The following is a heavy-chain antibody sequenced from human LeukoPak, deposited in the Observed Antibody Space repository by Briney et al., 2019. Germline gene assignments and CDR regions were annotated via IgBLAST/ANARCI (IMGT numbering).Heavy chain of an antibody. CDR1: GFTFSSYA. D-gene: IGHD2-21*02. CDR3: ANCGGDCYAFDY. V-gene: IGHV3-23*01. Sequence: PGGSLRLSCAASGFTFSSYAMSWVRQAPGKGLEWVSAISGSGGSTYYADSVMGRFTISRDNSKNTLYLQMNSLRAEDTAVYYCANCGGDCYAFDYWGQGTLVTVSS. CDR2: ISGSGGST. J-gene: IGHJ4*02.